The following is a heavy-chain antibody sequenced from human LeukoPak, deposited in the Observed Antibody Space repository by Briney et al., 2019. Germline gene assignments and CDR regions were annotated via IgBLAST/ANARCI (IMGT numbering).Heavy chain of an antibody. V-gene: IGHV1-18*01. CDR3: ARSYFYDSSGFY. CDR2: ISAYNGKT. J-gene: IGHJ4*02. CDR1: GYTFTSYG. D-gene: IGHD3-22*01. Sequence: SVKVSCKASGYTFTSYGISWVRQAPGQGVEWMGWISAYNGKTNYAQKLQGRVTMTTDTSTSTAYMELRRLRSDDTAVYYCARSYFYDSSGFYLGPGTLVTLS.